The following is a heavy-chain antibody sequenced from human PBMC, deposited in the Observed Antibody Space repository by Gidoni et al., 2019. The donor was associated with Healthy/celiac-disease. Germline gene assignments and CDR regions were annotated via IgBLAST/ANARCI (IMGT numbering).Heavy chain of an antibody. CDR1: GFTFSSYS. V-gene: IGHV3-21*01. Sequence: EVQLVESGGGLVKPGGSLRLSCAASGFTFSSYSMNWVRQAPGKGLEWVSSISSSGSTIYYADSVKGRFTISRDNAKNSLYLQMNSLRAEDTAVYYCARVAYYYDNSRADAFDIWGQGTMVTVSS. CDR2: ISSSGSTI. D-gene: IGHD3-22*01. J-gene: IGHJ3*02. CDR3: ARVAYYYDNSRADAFDI.